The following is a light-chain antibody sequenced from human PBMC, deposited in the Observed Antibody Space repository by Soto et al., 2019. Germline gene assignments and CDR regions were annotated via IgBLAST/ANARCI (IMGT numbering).Light chain of an antibody. J-gene: IGLJ1*01. Sequence: SALTQPASVSGSPGQSITISCTETSSDVGSYNLVSWYQQHPGKAPKLMIYEVSKRPSGVSNRFSGSKSGNTASLTISGLQAEDEADYYCCLYAGSSTSLVFGTGTKVTVL. CDR1: SSDVGSYNL. CDR3: CLYAGSSTSLV. V-gene: IGLV2-23*02. CDR2: EVS.